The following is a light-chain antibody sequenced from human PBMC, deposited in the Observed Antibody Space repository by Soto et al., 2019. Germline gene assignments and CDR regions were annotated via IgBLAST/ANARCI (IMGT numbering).Light chain of an antibody. CDR3: QQRSNWPPVT. CDR1: QSVSRH. Sequence: EVVLTQSPAILSLSPGERATLSCRASQSVSRHLAWYQQKPGQAPRLLILDASDRATGIPARFSGSGSGTNFTLTISSLEPEDFAVYYCQQRSNWPPVTFGGGTKVDIK. V-gene: IGKV3-11*01. J-gene: IGKJ4*01. CDR2: DAS.